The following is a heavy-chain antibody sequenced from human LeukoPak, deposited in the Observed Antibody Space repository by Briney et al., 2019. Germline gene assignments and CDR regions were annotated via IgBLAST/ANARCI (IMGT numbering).Heavy chain of an antibody. J-gene: IGHJ5*02. CDR1: GHTLTELF. Sequence: ASVKVSCKVSGHTLTELFMHWVRQAPGKGLEWIGGFDPEDGETIYAQKFQGRVTMTKDTSTHTGYMELSSLRSDDTAVYHCTLQRISFLNYFDPWGQGTLVTVSS. CDR3: TLQRISFLNYFDP. V-gene: IGHV1-24*01. D-gene: IGHD2/OR15-2a*01. CDR2: FDPEDGET.